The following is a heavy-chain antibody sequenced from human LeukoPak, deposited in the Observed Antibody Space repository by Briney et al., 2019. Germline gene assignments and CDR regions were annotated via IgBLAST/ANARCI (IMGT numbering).Heavy chain of an antibody. D-gene: IGHD1-14*01. CDR2: ISSSSSYI. CDR3: AKPAKTDYADY. V-gene: IGHV3-21*04. CDR1: GFTFSSYS. Sequence: GSLRLSCAASGFTFSSYSMNWVRQAPGKGLEWVSSISSSSSYIYYADSVRGRFTISRDNAKNSLYLQMNSLRAEDTALYYCAKPAKTDYADYWGQGTLVTVSS. J-gene: IGHJ4*02.